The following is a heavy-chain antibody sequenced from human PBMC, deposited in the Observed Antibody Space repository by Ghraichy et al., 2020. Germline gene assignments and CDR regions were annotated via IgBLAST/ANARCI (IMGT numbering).Heavy chain of an antibody. CDR1: GISFRSHS. Sequence: GGSLRLSCAASGISFRSHSLNWVRQAPGKGLEWISYISASSLTKYYADSVRGRFTISRDNAKESLFLEMNSLTAEDTAIYFCARLRTSYYYDTTDFRFFNYWGRGTLVTVSA. D-gene: IGHD3-22*01. J-gene: IGHJ2*01. CDR3: ARLRTSYYYDTTDFRFFNY. V-gene: IGHV3-48*01. CDR2: ISASSLTK.